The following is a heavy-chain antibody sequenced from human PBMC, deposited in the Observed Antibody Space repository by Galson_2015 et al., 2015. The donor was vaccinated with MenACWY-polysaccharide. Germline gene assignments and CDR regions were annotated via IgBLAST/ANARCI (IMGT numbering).Heavy chain of an antibody. Sequence: SLRLSCAASGFTFSSDWMHWVRQAPGKGLVRVSRINSDGSRTNYADSVKGRFTISRDNPKNTLYLQMNSLRVEDTAVYYCARSQSGVTHDDWGQGTLVTGSS. CDR1: GFTFSSDW. D-gene: IGHD2-8*01. J-gene: IGHJ4*02. CDR3: ARSQSGVTHDD. V-gene: IGHV3-74*01. CDR2: INSDGSRT.